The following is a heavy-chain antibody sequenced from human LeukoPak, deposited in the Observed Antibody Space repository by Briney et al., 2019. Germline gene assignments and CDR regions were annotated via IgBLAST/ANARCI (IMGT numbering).Heavy chain of an antibody. CDR2: INPSGST. CDR1: GRSFSGYY. V-gene: IGHV4-34*01. J-gene: IGHJ6*02. CDR3: ARGRVSVTGYYFAMDV. D-gene: IGHD2-21*02. Sequence: SETLSLTCTVYGRSFSGYYWTYIRQSPGKGLEWIGEINPSGSTNYNPFLKSRVSISIDTSKNHVSLMLRSVTAADTAVYYCARGRVSVTGYYFAMDVWGQGTTVTVSS.